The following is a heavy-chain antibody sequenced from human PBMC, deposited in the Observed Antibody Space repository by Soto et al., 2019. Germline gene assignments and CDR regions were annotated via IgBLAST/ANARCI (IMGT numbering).Heavy chain of an antibody. CDR1: GFTFSSYA. CDR3: ARALLATTAPDY. V-gene: IGHV3-30-3*01. Sequence: QVPLVESGGGVVQPGRSLRLSCAASGFTFSSYAMHWVRQAPGKGLEWVAVISYDGSNKYYADSVKGRFTISRDNSKNTLYLQMNSLRAEDTAVYYCARALLATTAPDYWGQGTLVTVSS. CDR2: ISYDGSNK. D-gene: IGHD4-4*01. J-gene: IGHJ4*02.